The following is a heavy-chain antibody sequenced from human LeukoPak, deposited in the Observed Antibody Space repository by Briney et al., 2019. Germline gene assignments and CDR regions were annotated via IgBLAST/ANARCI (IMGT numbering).Heavy chain of an antibody. CDR2: IYSGGST. J-gene: IGHJ6*02. Sequence: GGSLRLSCAASGFTVSSSYMSWVRQAPGKGLEWVSVIYSGGSTYCADSVKGRFTISRDNSKNTLYLQMNSLRAEDTAVYYCARDLWFGESAGGLDYYYYGMDVWGQGTTVTVSS. D-gene: IGHD3-10*01. CDR1: GFTVSSSY. V-gene: IGHV3-53*01. CDR3: ARDLWFGESAGGLDYYYYGMDV.